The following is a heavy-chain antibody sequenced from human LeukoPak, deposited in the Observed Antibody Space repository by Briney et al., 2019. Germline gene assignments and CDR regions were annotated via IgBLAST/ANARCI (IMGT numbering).Heavy chain of an antibody. Sequence: NPGGTLRLSCAASGFTFSTYGMNWVRQAPGKGLEWISSITSSSSYIYYADSVKGRFTISRDNAKNSLFLQMNNLSPDDTAVYFCARDPYSGNYGNYYYYYMDVWGKGTTVTISS. CDR2: ITSSSSYI. J-gene: IGHJ6*03. D-gene: IGHD1-26*01. CDR1: GFTFSTYG. V-gene: IGHV3-21*06. CDR3: ARDPYSGNYGNYYYYYMDV.